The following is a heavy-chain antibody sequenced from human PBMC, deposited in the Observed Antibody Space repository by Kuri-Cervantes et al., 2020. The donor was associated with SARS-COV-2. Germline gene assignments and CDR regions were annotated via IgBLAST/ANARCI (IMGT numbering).Heavy chain of an antibody. J-gene: IGHJ6*03. CDR1: GFTFSSYW. CDR3: AKSASNYYYYMDV. CDR2: IKQDGSEK. V-gene: IGHV3-7*03. Sequence: GESLKISCAASGFTFSSYWMSWVRQAPGKGLEWVANIKQDGSEKYYVDSVKGRFTISRDNSKNSLYLQMNSLRAEDTALYYCAKSASNYYYYMDVWGKGTTVTVSS.